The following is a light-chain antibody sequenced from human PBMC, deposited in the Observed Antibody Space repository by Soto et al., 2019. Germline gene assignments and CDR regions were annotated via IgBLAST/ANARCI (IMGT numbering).Light chain of an antibody. CDR1: QSVSSY. CDR3: QQRSNWPWT. CDR2: DAS. J-gene: IGKJ1*01. V-gene: IGKV3-11*01. Sequence: EIVLTQSPATLSLSPGERATLSCRASQSVSSYLAWFQQKPGQAPRLLIYDASNRATGIPARFSGRRSGTDFTRTIGSLEPEDFAVYYCQQRSNWPWTFGQGTKVEIK.